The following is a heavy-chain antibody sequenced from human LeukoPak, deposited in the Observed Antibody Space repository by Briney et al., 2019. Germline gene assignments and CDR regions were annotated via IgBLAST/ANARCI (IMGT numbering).Heavy chain of an antibody. Sequence: SETLSLTCSVSGVSISSSNSYWGWIRQPPGKGLEWIGSIYYTGNTYYNASLKSRVTISIDTSKNQFSLKLTSVTAADTAVYYCAKQTGSGLFILPGGQGTLITVSS. V-gene: IGHV4-39*01. J-gene: IGHJ4*02. CDR1: GVSISSSNSY. D-gene: IGHD3/OR15-3a*01. CDR3: AKQTGSGLFILP. CDR2: IYYTGNT.